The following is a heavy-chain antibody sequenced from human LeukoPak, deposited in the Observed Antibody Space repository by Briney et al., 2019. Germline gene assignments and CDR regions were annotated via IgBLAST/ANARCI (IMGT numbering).Heavy chain of an antibody. V-gene: IGHV3-48*04. D-gene: IGHD2-8*01. Sequence: GGSLKLSCAASGFTFSGSAIHWVRQSSGKGLEWVSYISSASNNIYYADSVKGRFTISRDNTRNSLFLQMNSLRADDTAVYYCVREMATWGQGTLVTVSS. J-gene: IGHJ5*02. CDR1: GFTFSGSA. CDR3: VREMAT. CDR2: ISSASNNI.